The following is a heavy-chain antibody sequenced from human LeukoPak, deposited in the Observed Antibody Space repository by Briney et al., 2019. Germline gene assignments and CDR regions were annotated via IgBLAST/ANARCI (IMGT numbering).Heavy chain of an antibody. CDR3: ASLRLRFLEWSSNDY. J-gene: IGHJ4*02. CDR1: GYTFTSYG. D-gene: IGHD3-3*01. CDR2: ISAYNGNT. Sequence: GASVKVSCKASGYTFTSYGISWVRQAPGQGLEWMGWISAYNGNTNYAQKLQGRVTMTTDTSTSTAYMELRSLRSDDTAVYYCASLRLRFLEWSSNDYWGQGTLVTVSS. V-gene: IGHV1-18*01.